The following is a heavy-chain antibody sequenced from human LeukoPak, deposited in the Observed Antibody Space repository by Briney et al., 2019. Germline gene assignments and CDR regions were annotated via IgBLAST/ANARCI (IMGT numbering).Heavy chain of an antibody. D-gene: IGHD4-23*01. V-gene: IGHV3-48*02. CDR2: ISSSSSTI. CDR3: ARSTVVSP. Sequence: GGSLRLSCAVSGFTFSSYTMHWVRQAPGKGLEWVSYISSSSSTIYYADSVKGRFTISRDNAKNSLYLQMISLRDEDTAVYYCARSTVVSPWGQGTLVTVSS. CDR1: GFTFSSYT. J-gene: IGHJ5*02.